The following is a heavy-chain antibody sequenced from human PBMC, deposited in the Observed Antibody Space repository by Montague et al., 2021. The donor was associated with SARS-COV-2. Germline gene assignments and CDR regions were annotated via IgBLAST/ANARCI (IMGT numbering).Heavy chain of an antibody. V-gene: IGHV4-59*01. CDR3: ARVTLGGRDGRTRQYEGLDS. Sequence: SETLSLTCTVSGGSISRYFWNWIRQTPGKGLEWMGYVHDIESSIYNPSLQSRITILLDTPKNQFSLRLNAVTAADTAAYYRARVTLGGRDGRTRQYEGLDSWGQGILVTVSS. CDR1: GGSISRYF. J-gene: IGHJ4*02. D-gene: IGHD3-16*01. CDR2: VHDIESS.